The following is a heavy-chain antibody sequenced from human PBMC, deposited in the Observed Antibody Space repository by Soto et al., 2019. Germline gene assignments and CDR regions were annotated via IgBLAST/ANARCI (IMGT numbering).Heavy chain of an antibody. V-gene: IGHV1-69*01. D-gene: IGHD2-21*01. CDR2: IIPKLGSA. CDR3: ARGGDGYHVGDVY. Sequence: QVQLVQSGAEVKEPGSSVKVSCKASGGGNLRDYRTTWVRLAPVQGLEWMGGIIPKLGSANYAQNFQGRVTITADESTNTVHMALRSMRSDDTAVYYCARGGDGYHVGDVYWGHGPPVTVSS. CDR1: GGGNLRDYR. J-gene: IGHJ4*01.